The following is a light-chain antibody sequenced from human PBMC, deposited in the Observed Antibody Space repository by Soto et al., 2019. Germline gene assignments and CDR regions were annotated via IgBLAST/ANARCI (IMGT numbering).Light chain of an antibody. Sequence: QSVLTQPPSVSGTPGQTVTISCSGSTSNIGSSPVNWYQQLPGTAPRLLISTNNQRPPGVPDRFSGSRSGTSASLAISGLQSEDEADYYCAAWDDRLNGPSYVFGTGTKVTVL. CDR2: TNN. J-gene: IGLJ1*01. CDR3: AAWDDRLNGPSYV. V-gene: IGLV1-44*01. CDR1: TSNIGSSP.